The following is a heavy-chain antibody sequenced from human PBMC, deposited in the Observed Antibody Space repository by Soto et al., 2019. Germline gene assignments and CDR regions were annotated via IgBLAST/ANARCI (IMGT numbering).Heavy chain of an antibody. D-gene: IGHD3-3*01. J-gene: IGHJ5*02. Sequence: PGGSLRLSCAAPGFTFSSYAMSWVRQAPGKGLEWVSAISGSGGSTYYADSVKGRFTISRDNSKNTLYLQMNSLRAEDTAVYYCAKGGPNDFWSGYHTRDNWFDPWGQGTLVTVSS. CDR3: AKGGPNDFWSGYHTRDNWFDP. CDR2: ISGSGGST. V-gene: IGHV3-23*01. CDR1: GFTFSSYA.